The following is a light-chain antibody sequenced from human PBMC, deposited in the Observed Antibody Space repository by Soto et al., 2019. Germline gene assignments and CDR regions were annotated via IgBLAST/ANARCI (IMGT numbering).Light chain of an antibody. CDR1: SGDVGSYKY. V-gene: IGLV2-14*01. CDR3: SSYTGSSNVV. Sequence: QSALTQPASVSGSPGQSITISCTGTSGDVGSYKYVSWYQQHPGKAPKLMIYEVSNRPSGISNRFSGSKSGNTASLTISGLQAEDEADYYCSSYTGSSNVVFGGGTKLTVL. CDR2: EVS. J-gene: IGLJ2*01.